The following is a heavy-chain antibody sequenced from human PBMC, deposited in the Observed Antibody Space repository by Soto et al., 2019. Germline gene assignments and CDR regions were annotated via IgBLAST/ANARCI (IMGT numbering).Heavy chain of an antibody. Sequence: GGSLRLSCAASGFTFSSYAMHWVRQAPGKGLEYVSAISSNGGSTYYANSVKGRFTISRDNSKNTLYLQMGSLRAEDMAVYYCARDRHSVQPAARYVPSNYYYYMDVWGKGTTVTVSS. J-gene: IGHJ6*03. CDR2: ISSNGGST. D-gene: IGHD2-2*01. V-gene: IGHV3-64*01. CDR1: GFTFSSYA. CDR3: ARDRHSVQPAARYVPSNYYYYMDV.